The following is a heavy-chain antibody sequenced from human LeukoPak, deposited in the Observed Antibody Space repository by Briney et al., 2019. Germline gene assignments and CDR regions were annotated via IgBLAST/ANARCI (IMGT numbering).Heavy chain of an antibody. CDR2: INHSGST. CDR3: ALYCSSTSCSRDY. D-gene: IGHD2-2*01. CDR1: GGSFSGYY. Sequence: SETLSLTCAVYGGSFSGYYWSWIRQPPGEGLEWIGEINHSGSTNYNPSLKSRVTISVDTSKNQFSLKLSSVTAADTAVYYCALYCSSTSCSRDYWGQGTLVTVSS. J-gene: IGHJ4*02. V-gene: IGHV4-34*01.